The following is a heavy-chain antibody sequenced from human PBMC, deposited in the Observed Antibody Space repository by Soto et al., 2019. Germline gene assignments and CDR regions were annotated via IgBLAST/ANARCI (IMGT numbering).Heavy chain of an antibody. CDR3: ASELSYSSSWPGWFDP. CDR2: IYYSGIT. V-gene: IGHV4-59*01. D-gene: IGHD6-13*01. Sequence: PSETLSLTCTVSGGSISSYYWSWSRQPPWKGLEWIGYIYYSGITNYNPSLKSRVTISVDTSKNQFSLKLSSVTAADTAVYYCASELSYSSSWPGWFDPWGQGTLVTVSS. CDR1: GGSISSYY. J-gene: IGHJ5*02.